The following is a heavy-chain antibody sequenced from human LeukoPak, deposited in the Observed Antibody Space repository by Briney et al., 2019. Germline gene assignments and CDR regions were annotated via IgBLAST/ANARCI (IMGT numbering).Heavy chain of an antibody. J-gene: IGHJ4*02. V-gene: IGHV3-30*02. Sequence: GGSLRLSCAASGFTFSSYGMHWVRQAPGKGLEWVAFIRYDGSNKYYADSVKGRFTTSRDNSKNTLYLQMSSLRAEDTAVYYCAKDGGAYSGSYPSFVYWGQGTLVTVSS. CDR2: IRYDGSNK. CDR1: GFTFSSYG. CDR3: AKDGGAYSGSYPSFVY. D-gene: IGHD1-26*01.